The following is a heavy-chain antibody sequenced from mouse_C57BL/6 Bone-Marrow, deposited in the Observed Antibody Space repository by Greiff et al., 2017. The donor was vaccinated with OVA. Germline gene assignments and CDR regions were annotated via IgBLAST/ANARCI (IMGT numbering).Heavy chain of an antibody. Sequence: DVKLQESGAELVRPGASVKLSCTASGFNIKDYYMHWVKQRPEQGLEWIGRIDPEDGDTEYAPKFQGKATMTADTSSNTAYLQLSSLTSEDTAVYYCTTRRVMITLRYFDYWGQGTTITVSS. D-gene: IGHD2-4*01. CDR1: GFNIKDYY. CDR2: IDPEDGDT. CDR3: TTRRVMITLRYFDY. J-gene: IGHJ2*01. V-gene: IGHV14-1*01.